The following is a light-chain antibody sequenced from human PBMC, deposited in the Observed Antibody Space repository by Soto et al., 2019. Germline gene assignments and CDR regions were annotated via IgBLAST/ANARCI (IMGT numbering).Light chain of an antibody. CDR1: SSDVGGENY. Sequence: QSALTQPASVSGSPGQSITISCTGTSSDVGGENYVPWYQQHPGRAPKLMIYDVSNRPSGVSNRFSGSKSGNTASLTISGLQAEDEADYYCSSYSTTSTLVFGSGTKLTVL. V-gene: IGLV2-14*03. J-gene: IGLJ1*01. CDR3: SSYSTTSTLV. CDR2: DVS.